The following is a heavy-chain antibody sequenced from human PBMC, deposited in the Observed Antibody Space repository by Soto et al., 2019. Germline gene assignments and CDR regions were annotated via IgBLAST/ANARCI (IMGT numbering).Heavy chain of an antibody. CDR1: GGTFSSYA. Sequence: SVKVSCKASGGTFSSYAISWVRQAPGQGLEWMGGIVPIFGTANYAQKFQGRVTITADESTSTAYMELSSLRSEDTAVYYCARSPPYSSSWYLTYWFDPWGQGTLVTVSS. V-gene: IGHV1-69*13. CDR2: IVPIFGTA. D-gene: IGHD6-13*01. J-gene: IGHJ5*02. CDR3: ARSPPYSSSWYLTYWFDP.